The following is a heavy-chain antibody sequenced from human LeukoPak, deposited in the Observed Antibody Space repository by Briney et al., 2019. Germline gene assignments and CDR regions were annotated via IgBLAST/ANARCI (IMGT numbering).Heavy chain of an antibody. CDR1: GGSISSYY. Sequence: SETLSLTCTVSGGSISSYYWSWIRQPAGKELEWIGRFSTSGSTNYNPSLKSRVTISVDTSKNQFSLKLSSVTAADTAVYYCARGGVYWGQGTLVTVSS. V-gene: IGHV4-4*07. D-gene: IGHD1-26*01. J-gene: IGHJ4*02. CDR3: ARGGVY. CDR2: FSTSGST.